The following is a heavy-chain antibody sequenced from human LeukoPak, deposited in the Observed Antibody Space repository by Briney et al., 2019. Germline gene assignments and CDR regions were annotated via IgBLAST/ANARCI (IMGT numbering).Heavy chain of an antibody. CDR2: ISAYNGNT. J-gene: IGHJ6*02. CDR1: GYTFTSYG. V-gene: IGHV1-18*01. CDR3: ARAQEVYDSSGYYPRYYYGMDV. D-gene: IGHD3-22*01. Sequence: ASVKVSCKASGYTFTSYGISWVRQAPGQGLEWMGWISAYNGNTNYAQKLQGRVTMTTDTSTSTAYMELRSLRSDDTAVYYCARAQEVYDSSGYYPRYYYGMDVWGQGTTVTVSS.